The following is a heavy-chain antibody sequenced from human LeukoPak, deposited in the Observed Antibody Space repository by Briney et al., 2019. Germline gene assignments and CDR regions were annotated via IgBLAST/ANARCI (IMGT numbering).Heavy chain of an antibody. CDR3: ARGDSSGYYAWFDP. Sequence: SETLSLTCTVSGGSISTYYWSWIRQTPGKGLEWIGYIYYSGSTSYNPSLKSRVTISVDTSKNQFSLKLSSVTAADTAVYYCARGDSSGYYAWFDPWGQGTLVTVSS. CDR1: GGSISTYY. V-gene: IGHV4-59*01. CDR2: IYYSGST. J-gene: IGHJ5*02. D-gene: IGHD3-22*01.